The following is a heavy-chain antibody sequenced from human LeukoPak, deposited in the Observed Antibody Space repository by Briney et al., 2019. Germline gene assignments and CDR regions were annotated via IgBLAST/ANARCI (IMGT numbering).Heavy chain of an antibody. CDR2: IIPILGIA. CDR3: AQVKGIFGVARTDDAFDI. J-gene: IGHJ3*02. D-gene: IGHD3-3*01. CDR1: GGTFSSYA. Sequence: GASVKVSCKASGGTFSSYAISWVRQAPGQGLEWMGRIIPILGIANYAQKFQGRVTITADKSTSTAYMELSSLRSEDTAVYYCAQVKGIFGVARTDDAFDIWGQGTMVTVSS. V-gene: IGHV1-69*04.